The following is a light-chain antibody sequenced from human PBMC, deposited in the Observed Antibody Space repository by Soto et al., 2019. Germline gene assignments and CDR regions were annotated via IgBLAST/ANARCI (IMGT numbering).Light chain of an antibody. CDR1: QSVLYSSNNKNY. CDR3: QQYYSTPWT. V-gene: IGKV4-1*01. J-gene: IGKJ1*01. CDR2: WAS. Sequence: DIVMTQSPDSLAVSLGERATINCKSSQSVLYSSNNKNYLAWYQQKPGQPPKLLIYWASTRESGVPDRFSGSGSWTDFTLTISSLQAEDVAVDYCQQYYSTPWTFGQGTKVEIK.